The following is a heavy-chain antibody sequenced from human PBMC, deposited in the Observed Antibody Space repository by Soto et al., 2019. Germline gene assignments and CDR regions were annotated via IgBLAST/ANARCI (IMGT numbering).Heavy chain of an antibody. CDR3: AKVLGGQWLVPFDY. CDR2: ISGSGGST. CDR1: GFSFSSYA. V-gene: IGHV3-23*01. J-gene: IGHJ4*02. Sequence: GGSLRLSCAASGFSFSSYAMSWVGQAPGKGLEWVSAISGSGGSTYYADSVKGRFTISRDNSKNTLYLQMNSLRAEDTAVYYCAKVLGGQWLVPFDYWGQGTLVTVSS. D-gene: IGHD6-19*01.